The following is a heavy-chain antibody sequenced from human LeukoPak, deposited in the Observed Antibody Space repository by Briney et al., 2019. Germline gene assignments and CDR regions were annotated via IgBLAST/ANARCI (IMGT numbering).Heavy chain of an antibody. D-gene: IGHD3-9*01. Sequence: SQTLSLTCTVSGGSLSSGSYDWSWIRQPAGKGLEWIGRIYTSGSTNYNPSLKSRVTISVDTSKNQFSLKLSSVTAADTAVYYCARDGLRYFEGFDPWGQGTLVTVSS. CDR3: ARDGLRYFEGFDP. CDR2: IYTSGST. CDR1: GGSLSSGSYD. V-gene: IGHV4-61*02. J-gene: IGHJ5*02.